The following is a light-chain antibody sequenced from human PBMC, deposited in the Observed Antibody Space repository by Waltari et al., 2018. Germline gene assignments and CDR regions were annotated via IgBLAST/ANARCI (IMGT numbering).Light chain of an antibody. V-gene: IGLV3-25*03. J-gene: IGLJ3*02. CDR1: ALPQQY. CDR3: QSADSSGTWV. CDR2: KDN. Sequence: SYELTHPPSVSVSPGQTARITCSADALPQQYAYWYQQKPGQAPVLVIYKDNERPSGIPERFSGSSSGTTVTLTISGVQAEDEADYYCQSADSSGTWVFGGGTKLTVL.